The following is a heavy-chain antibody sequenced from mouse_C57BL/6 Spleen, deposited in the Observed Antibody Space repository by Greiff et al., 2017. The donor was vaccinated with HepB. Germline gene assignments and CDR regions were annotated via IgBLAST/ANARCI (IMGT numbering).Heavy chain of an antibody. CDR2: ISSGSSTI. V-gene: IGHV5-17*01. J-gene: IGHJ4*01. CDR3: TRGDLVWDYYAMDH. CDR1: GFTFSEYG. Sequence: EVKVVESGGGLVKPGGSLKLSCAASGFTFSEYGMHWVRQAPEKGLEWVAYISSGSSTIFYADKVKGRFTISRDNAKNTLFLQMTSLSSEDTAMHFCTRGDLVWDYYAMDHWGQGTSVTVSS. D-gene: IGHD2-10*02.